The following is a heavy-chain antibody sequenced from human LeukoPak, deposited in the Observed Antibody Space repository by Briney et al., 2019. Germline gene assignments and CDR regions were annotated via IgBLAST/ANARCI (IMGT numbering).Heavy chain of an antibody. CDR1: GGSFSGYY. CDR3: ARGYYYDSSGYYSINFDY. J-gene: IGHJ4*02. Sequence: KPSETLSLTCAVYGGSFSGYYWSWIRQPPVKGLEWIGEINHSGSTNYNPSLKSRVTISVDTSKNQFSLKLSSVTAADTAVYYCARGYYYDSSGYYSINFDYWGQGTLVTVSS. D-gene: IGHD3-22*01. CDR2: INHSGST. V-gene: IGHV4-34*01.